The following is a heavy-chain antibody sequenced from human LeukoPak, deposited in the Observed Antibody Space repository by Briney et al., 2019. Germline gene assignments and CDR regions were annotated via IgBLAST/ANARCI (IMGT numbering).Heavy chain of an antibody. D-gene: IGHD2-2*01. V-gene: IGHV3-23*01. J-gene: IGHJ5*02. CDR3: AKGGKQGYCSSPSCFNWFDP. Sequence: GGSLRLSCAASGFTFSSYAMSWVRQAPGKGLEWVSAISGSGGSTYYADSVKGRFTISRDNSKNTLYLQMNSLRAEDTAVYYCAKGGKQGYCSSPSCFNWFDPWGQGTLVTVSS. CDR2: ISGSGGST. CDR1: GFTFSSYA.